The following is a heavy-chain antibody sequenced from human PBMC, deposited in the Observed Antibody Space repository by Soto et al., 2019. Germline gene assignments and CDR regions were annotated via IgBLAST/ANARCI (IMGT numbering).Heavy chain of an antibody. V-gene: IGHV3-23*01. Sequence: VQLLESGGGLVQPGGSLSLACTASGFTFNHYAMSWVRQAPGKGLEWVSAVSGRGGSTKYADSVKGRFTISRDNSNSTLYLQVASLRGEDTAVYYCAKDSTVTTSIYFYCYGFDVWGQGTTVTVSS. CDR1: GFTFNHYA. J-gene: IGHJ6*02. CDR2: VSGRGGST. CDR3: AKDSTVTTSIYFYCYGFDV. D-gene: IGHD4-17*01.